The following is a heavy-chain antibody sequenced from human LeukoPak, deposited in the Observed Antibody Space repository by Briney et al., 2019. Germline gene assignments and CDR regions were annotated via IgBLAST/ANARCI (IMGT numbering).Heavy chain of an antibody. D-gene: IGHD1-26*01. CDR1: GGSISSSSYY. Sequence: PSETLSLTCTVSGGSISSSSYYWGWIRQPPGKGLEWIGSIYYSGSTYYNPSLKSRVTISVDTSKNQFSLKLSSVTAADTAVYYCARVLYSGSPDDYWGQGTLVTVSS. V-gene: IGHV4-39*07. CDR3: ARVLYSGSPDDY. J-gene: IGHJ4*02. CDR2: IYYSGST.